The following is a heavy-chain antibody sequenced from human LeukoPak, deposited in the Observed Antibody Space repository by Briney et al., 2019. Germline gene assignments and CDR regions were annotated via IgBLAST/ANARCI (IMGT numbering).Heavy chain of an antibody. CDR2: INPNSGGI. D-gene: IGHD6-19*01. CDR3: EVVPYSSGLARRWEDY. CDR1: GYTFTGYY. V-gene: IGHV1-2*02. Sequence: ASVKVSCKAPGYTFTGYYMHWVRQAPGQGLEWMGWINPNSGGINYAQKFQGRVTMTRNTSISTAYMELSSLRSEDTAVYYCEVVPYSSGLARRWEDYWGQGTLVTVSS. J-gene: IGHJ4*02.